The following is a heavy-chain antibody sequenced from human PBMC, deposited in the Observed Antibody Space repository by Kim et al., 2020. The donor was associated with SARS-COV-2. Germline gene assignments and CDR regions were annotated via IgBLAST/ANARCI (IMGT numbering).Heavy chain of an antibody. D-gene: IGHD6-6*01. CDR2: LISSSGHT. Sequence: GGSLRLSCAASKFIFSSYSLNWVRQAPGKGLEWVSSLISSSGHTYYADSVKGRFTISRDTTQNSVYLQMNCLRAEDTAVYYCTRRTYSSSPFDPWGQGTLVTVSS. CDR3: TRRTYSSSPFDP. J-gene: IGHJ5*02. V-gene: IGHV3-21*01. CDR1: KFIFSSYS.